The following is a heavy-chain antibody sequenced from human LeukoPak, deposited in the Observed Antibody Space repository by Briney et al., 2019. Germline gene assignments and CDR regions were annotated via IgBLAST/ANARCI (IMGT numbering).Heavy chain of an antibody. Sequence: SGGSLRLSCAASGFKFSSYSMKWVRQAPGKGLEWVSFISSSSSYIYYADSLKGRFTISRDNAKNSLYLQMNSLRAEDTAVYYCARGTMFPYYFDYWGQGTLVTVSS. CDR1: GFKFSSYS. D-gene: IGHD3-10*02. V-gene: IGHV3-21*01. CDR2: ISSSSSYI. CDR3: ARGTMFPYYFDY. J-gene: IGHJ4*02.